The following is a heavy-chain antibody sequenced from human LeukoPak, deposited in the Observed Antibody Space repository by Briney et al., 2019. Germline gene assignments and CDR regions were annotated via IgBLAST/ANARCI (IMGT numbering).Heavy chain of an antibody. Sequence: SVKVSCKASGGTFSSYAISWVRQAPGQGLEWMGGIIPIFGTANYAQKFQGRVTITADESTSTAYMELSSLRSEDTAVCYCARTDLGNVAFDYWGQGTLVTVSS. J-gene: IGHJ4*02. D-gene: IGHD2-2*03. CDR1: GGTFSSYA. CDR2: IIPIFGTA. CDR3: ARTDLGNVAFDY. V-gene: IGHV1-69*13.